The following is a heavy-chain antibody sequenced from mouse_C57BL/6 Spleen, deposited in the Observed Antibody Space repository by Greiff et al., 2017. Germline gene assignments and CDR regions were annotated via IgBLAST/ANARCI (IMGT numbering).Heavy chain of an antibody. CDR2: INPSTGGT. V-gene: IGHV1-42*01. CDR1: GYSFTGYY. D-gene: IGHD1-1*01. J-gene: IGHJ3*01. CDR3: AKHPLCSSPAWFAY. Sequence: EVQLQQSGPELVKPGASVKISCKASGYSFTGYYMNWVKQSPEKSLEWIGEINPSTGGTTYNQKFKAKATLTVDKSSSTAYMQLKSLTSEDSAVYVCAKHPLCSSPAWFAYWGQGTLVTVSA.